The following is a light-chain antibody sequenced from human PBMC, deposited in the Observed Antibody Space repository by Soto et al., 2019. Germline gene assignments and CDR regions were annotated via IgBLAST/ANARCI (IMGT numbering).Light chain of an antibody. Sequence: EIVVTQSPGTLSLSPGEGATLSCRASQSVSSSYLAWYQQKPGQAPRLLIYGASSRATGIPDRFSGSGSGTDFTLTISRLEPEDFAVYYCQQYGSSPRTFGQGTKVDIK. CDR1: QSVSSSY. V-gene: IGKV3-20*01. CDR2: GAS. J-gene: IGKJ1*01. CDR3: QQYGSSPRT.